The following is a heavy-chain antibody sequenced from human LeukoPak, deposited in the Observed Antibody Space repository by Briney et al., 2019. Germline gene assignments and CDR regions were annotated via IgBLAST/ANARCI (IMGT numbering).Heavy chain of an antibody. Sequence: PGESLRLSRAASGFTFDDYAMNWVRQVPGRGLEWVSGINWNGRITEYADSVKDRFTISRQNTKNSLYLYMNNLGGEDTALYFCARGSVQLWLRDTYYYMDVWGKGTTVTVSS. CDR3: ARGSVQLWLRDTYYYMDV. V-gene: IGHV3-20*04. CDR2: INWNGRIT. J-gene: IGHJ6*03. CDR1: GFTFDDYA. D-gene: IGHD5-18*01.